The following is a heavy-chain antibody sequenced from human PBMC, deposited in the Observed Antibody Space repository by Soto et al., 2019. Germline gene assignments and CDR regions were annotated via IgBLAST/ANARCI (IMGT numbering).Heavy chain of an antibody. J-gene: IGHJ5*02. Sequence: SETLSLTCSVSGGSISRYYWSWIRQPPGKGLEWIGYAYYSGDTGYNPSLKSRVTMAVDTSNSHVSLHLSSVPAADTAVYHCERYRHTYGGGATGEVKEKWFDPWGQGALVTVS. CDR2: AYYSGDT. V-gene: IGHV4-59*01. CDR1: GGSISRYY. CDR3: ERYRHTYGGGATGEVKEKWFDP. D-gene: IGHD3-10*01.